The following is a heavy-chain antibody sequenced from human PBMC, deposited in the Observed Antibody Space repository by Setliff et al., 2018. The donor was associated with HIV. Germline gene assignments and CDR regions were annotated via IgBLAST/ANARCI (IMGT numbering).Heavy chain of an antibody. CDR3: ARAPELYSGSYDAFDI. J-gene: IGHJ3*02. CDR2: IIPIFGTA. Sequence: SVKVSCKASGGTFSSYAISWVRQAPGQGLEWMGGIIPIFGTANYAQKFQGRVTITTDESTSTAYMELSSLRFEDTAVYYCARAPELYSGSYDAFDIWGQGTMVTVSS. V-gene: IGHV1-69*05. D-gene: IGHD1-26*01. CDR1: GGTFSSYA.